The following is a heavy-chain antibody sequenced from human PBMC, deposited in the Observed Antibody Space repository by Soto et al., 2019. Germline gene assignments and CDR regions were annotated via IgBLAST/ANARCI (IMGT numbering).Heavy chain of an antibody. CDR3: ARGKSDSGCYNYFDH. D-gene: IGHD2-2*02. CDR2: IYYSGST. V-gene: IGHV4-31*03. Sequence: PSETLSLTCTVSGGSISSGGYYWNWIRQHPGKGLEWIEYIYYSGSTYYNPSLKSRVTISIDTSKNQFSLKLSSVTVADTAVYYCARGKSDSGCYNYFDHWGQGTLVTVSS. J-gene: IGHJ4*02. CDR1: GGSISSGGYY.